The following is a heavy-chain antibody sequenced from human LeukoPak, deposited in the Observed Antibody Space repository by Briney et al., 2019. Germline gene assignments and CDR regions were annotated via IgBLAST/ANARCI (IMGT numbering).Heavy chain of an antibody. Sequence: GGSLRLSCAASGFTFSNYAMSWVRQAPGKGLEWVSAISGSGATTYYADSVKGRFTISRDNSKNTLYLQMNSLRAEDTAVYYCAKGNYYYGSGKTFDYWGQGTLVTVSP. CDR1: GFTFSNYA. J-gene: IGHJ4*02. CDR3: AKGNYYYGSGKTFDY. D-gene: IGHD3-10*01. V-gene: IGHV3-23*01. CDR2: ISGSGATT.